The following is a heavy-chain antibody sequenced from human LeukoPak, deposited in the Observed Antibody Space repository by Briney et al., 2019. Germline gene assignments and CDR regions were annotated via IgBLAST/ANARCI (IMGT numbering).Heavy chain of an antibody. Sequence: GGSLRLDCAASGFTFSSYSMNWVRQAPGKGLEWVSSISSSSSYIYYADSVKGRFTISRDNAKNSLYLQMNSLRAEDTAVYYCARVQYYDFWSGYYSLRSFDYWGQGTLVTVSS. CDR3: ARVQYYDFWSGYYSLRSFDY. J-gene: IGHJ4*02. CDR1: GFTFSSYS. V-gene: IGHV3-21*01. CDR2: ISSSSSYI. D-gene: IGHD3-3*01.